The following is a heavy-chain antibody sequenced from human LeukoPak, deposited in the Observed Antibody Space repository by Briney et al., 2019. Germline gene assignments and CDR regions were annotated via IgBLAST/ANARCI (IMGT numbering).Heavy chain of an antibody. V-gene: IGHV4-39*07. CDR2: IDYSGST. J-gene: IGHJ4*02. CDR1: GDSSYNNIYY. Sequence: RTSETLSLTCTVSGDSSYNNIYYWGWIRQPPGKGLEWIGTIDYSGSTYYSPSLKSRATISIDTSKNQFSLKLSSVTAADTAVYYCARRDASGSLTFDYWGQGTLVTVSS. D-gene: IGHD3-10*01. CDR3: ARRDASGSLTFDY.